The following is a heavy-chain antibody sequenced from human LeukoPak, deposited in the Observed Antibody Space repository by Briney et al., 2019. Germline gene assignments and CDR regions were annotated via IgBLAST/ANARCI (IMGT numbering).Heavy chain of an antibody. CDR2: ISGSGGST. J-gene: IGHJ5*02. Sequence: GGSLRLSCAASGFTFSSYAMSWVRQAPGRGLEWVSAISGSGGSTYYADSVKGRFTISRDNSKNTLYLQMNSLRAEDTAVYYCARVRTNGVCSWFDPWGQGTLVTVSS. CDR1: GFTFSSYA. V-gene: IGHV3-23*01. CDR3: ARVRTNGVCSWFDP. D-gene: IGHD2-8*01.